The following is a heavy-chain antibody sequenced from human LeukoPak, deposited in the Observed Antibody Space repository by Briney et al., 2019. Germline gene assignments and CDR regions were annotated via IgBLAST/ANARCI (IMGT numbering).Heavy chain of an antibody. J-gene: IGHJ5*02. V-gene: IGHV4-34*01. Sequence: SETLSLTCAVYGGSISHYYWSWIRQSPGKGLECIGEINHSGSTNYNPSLKSRVTISVDTSKNQFSLKLSSVTAADTAVYYCARGAIGYCSSTSCRNRGWFDPWGQGTLVTVSS. CDR2: INHSGST. D-gene: IGHD2-2*01. CDR3: ARGAIGYCSSTSCRNRGWFDP. CDR1: GGSISHYY.